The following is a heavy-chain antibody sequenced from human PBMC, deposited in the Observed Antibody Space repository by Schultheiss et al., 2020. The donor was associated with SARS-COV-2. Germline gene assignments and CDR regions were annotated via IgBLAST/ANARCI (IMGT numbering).Heavy chain of an antibody. CDR2: ISGSGGST. V-gene: IGHV3-23*01. CDR3: AWDWGDGY. J-gene: IGHJ4*02. Sequence: GESLKISCAASGFTFDDYAMHWVRQAPGKGLEWVSGISGSGGSTYYADSVKGRFTISRDNSKNTLYLQMNSLRAEDTAVYYCAWDWGDGYWGQGTLVTVSS. D-gene: IGHD3/OR15-3a*01. CDR1: GFTFDDYA.